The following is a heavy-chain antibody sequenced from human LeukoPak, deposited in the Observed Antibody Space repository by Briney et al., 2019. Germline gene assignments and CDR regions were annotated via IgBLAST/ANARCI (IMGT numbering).Heavy chain of an antibody. Sequence: GGSLRLSCAASGFTFSSYSMNWVPQAPGKGLEGVLYISSSSSYIYYADSVKGRFTISRDNAKNSLYLQMNSLRAEDTAVYYCARELPSVRMVAATPRWGEGELVTVSS. CDR2: ISSSSSYI. J-gene: IGHJ4*02. CDR3: ARELPSVRMVAATPR. CDR1: GFTFSSYS. V-gene: IGHV3-21*01. D-gene: IGHD2-15*01.